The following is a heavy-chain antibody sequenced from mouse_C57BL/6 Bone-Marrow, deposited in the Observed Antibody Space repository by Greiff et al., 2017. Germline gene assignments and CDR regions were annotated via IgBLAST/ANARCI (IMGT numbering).Heavy chain of an antibody. CDR2: SRNKANDYTT. CDR3: ARDSNDYDRGFAY. J-gene: IGHJ3*01. Sequence: EVKLMESGGGLVQSGRSLRLSCATSGFTFSDFYMEWVRQAPGKGLEWIAASRNKANDYTTEYSASVKGRFIVSRDTSQSILYLQMNALRAEDTAIYYCARDSNDYDRGFAYWGQGTLVTVSA. CDR1: GFTFSDFY. V-gene: IGHV7-1*01. D-gene: IGHD2-4*01.